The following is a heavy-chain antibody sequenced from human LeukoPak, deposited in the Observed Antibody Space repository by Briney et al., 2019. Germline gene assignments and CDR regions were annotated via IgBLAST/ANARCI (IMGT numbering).Heavy chain of an antibody. CDR3: ARNDRGLLWFGELSFDY. CDR2: IIRSSSYI. Sequence: GGPLRLSCEPPGFTLSSITRTWFRKAQGKGLKWSPSIIRSSSYIYYADSVKGRFTISRDNAKNSLYLQMNSLRAEDTAVYYCARNDRGLLWFGELSFDYWGQGTLVTVSS. J-gene: IGHJ4*02. V-gene: IGHV3-21*01. CDR1: GFTLSSIT. D-gene: IGHD3-10*01.